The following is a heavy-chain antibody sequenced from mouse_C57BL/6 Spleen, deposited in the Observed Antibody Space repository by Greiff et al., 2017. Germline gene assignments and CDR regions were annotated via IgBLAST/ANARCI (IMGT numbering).Heavy chain of an antibody. Sequence: QVQLQQPGAELVKPGASVKLSCKASGYTFTSYWMHWVKQRPGQGLEWIGMIHPNSGSTNYNEKFKSKATLTVDKSSSTAYMQLSSLTSEDSAVYYCARWCTTVRSGDWYFDVWGTGTTVTVSS. CDR2: IHPNSGST. CDR3: ARWCTTVRSGDWYFDV. D-gene: IGHD1-1*01. CDR1: GYTFTSYW. J-gene: IGHJ1*03. V-gene: IGHV1-64*01.